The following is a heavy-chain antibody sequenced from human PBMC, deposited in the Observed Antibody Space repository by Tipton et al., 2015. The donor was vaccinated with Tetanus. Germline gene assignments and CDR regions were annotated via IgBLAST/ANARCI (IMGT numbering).Heavy chain of an antibody. V-gene: IGHV4-4*02. CDR2: IYHSGST. CDR3: ASLLKIDYSYGRIQDY. D-gene: IGHD5-18*01. CDR1: GGSISSSNW. Sequence: TLSLTCAVSGGSISSSNWWSWVRQPPGKGLEWIGEIYHSGSTNYNPPLKSLVTISVDKSKNQFPLKLSFVTAADTAVYYCASLLKIDYSYGRIQDYWGQGTLATVSS. J-gene: IGHJ4*02.